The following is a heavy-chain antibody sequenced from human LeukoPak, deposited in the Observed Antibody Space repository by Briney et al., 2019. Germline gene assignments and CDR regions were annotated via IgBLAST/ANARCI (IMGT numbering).Heavy chain of an antibody. Sequence: SETLSLTCTVSGGSISSSSYYWGWIRQPPGKGLEWIGYIYYSGSTNYNPSLKSRVTISVDTSKNQFSLKLSSVTAADTAVYYCARGGGYENWFDPWGQGTLVTVSS. J-gene: IGHJ5*02. CDR1: GGSISSSSYY. D-gene: IGHD5-12*01. V-gene: IGHV4-61*05. CDR2: IYYSGST. CDR3: ARGGGYENWFDP.